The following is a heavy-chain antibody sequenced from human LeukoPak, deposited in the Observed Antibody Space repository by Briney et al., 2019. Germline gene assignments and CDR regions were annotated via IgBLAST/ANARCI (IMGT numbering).Heavy chain of an antibody. D-gene: IGHD3-3*01. CDR3: ARGRGYDFWSAYQSDY. V-gene: IGHV4-34*01. J-gene: IGHJ4*02. Sequence: SETLSLTCAVYGGSFSGYYWSWIRQPPGKGLEWIGEINHSGSTNYNPSLKSRVTISVDTSKNQFSLNLSSVTAADPAVYYCARGRGYDFWSAYQSDYWGQGTLVTVSS. CDR2: INHSGST. CDR1: GGSFSGYY.